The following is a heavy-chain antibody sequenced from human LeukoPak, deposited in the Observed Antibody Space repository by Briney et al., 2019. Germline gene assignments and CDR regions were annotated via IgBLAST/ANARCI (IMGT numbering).Heavy chain of an antibody. D-gene: IGHD3-22*01. V-gene: IGHV3-23*01. CDR3: AKDPEYYYDSSGYYAEAFDI. CDR1: GFTFSSYA. Sequence: PGGSLRLSCAASGFTFSSYAMSWDRQAPGKGLEWVSAISGSGGSTYYADSVKGRFTISRDNSKNTLYLQMNSLRAEDTAVYYCAKDPEYYYDSSGYYAEAFDIWGQGTMVTVSS. J-gene: IGHJ3*02. CDR2: ISGSGGST.